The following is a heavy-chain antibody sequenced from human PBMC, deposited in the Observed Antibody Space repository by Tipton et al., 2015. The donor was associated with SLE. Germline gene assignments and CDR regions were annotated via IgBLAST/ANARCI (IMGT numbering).Heavy chain of an antibody. CDR2: LSTDGSVT. J-gene: IGHJ4*02. CDR1: GFTFHNYW. D-gene: IGHD3-16*01. Sequence: SLRLSCAASGFTFHNYWMHWVRQAPGKGLVWVSRLSTDGSVTTYADSVKGRLTISRDNAKNTLYLQMNRLRVGDTAVYYCAGGTGAYFDHWGQGTLVTVSS. V-gene: IGHV3-74*01. CDR3: AGGTGAYFDH.